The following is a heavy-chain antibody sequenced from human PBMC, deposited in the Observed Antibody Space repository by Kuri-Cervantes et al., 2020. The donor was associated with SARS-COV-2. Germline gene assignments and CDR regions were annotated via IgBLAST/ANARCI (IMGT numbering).Heavy chain of an antibody. CDR2: INHSGST. V-gene: IGHV4-34*01. CDR1: GGSFSGYY. D-gene: IGHD3-3*01. Sequence: SETLSLTCAVYGGSFSGYYWSWIRQPPGKGLEWIGEINHSGSTNYNPSLKSRVTISVDTSKNQFSLKLSSVTAADTAVYYCARRRDFWSGYYPYFDYWGQGTLVTVSS. CDR3: ARRRDFWSGYYPYFDY. J-gene: IGHJ4*02.